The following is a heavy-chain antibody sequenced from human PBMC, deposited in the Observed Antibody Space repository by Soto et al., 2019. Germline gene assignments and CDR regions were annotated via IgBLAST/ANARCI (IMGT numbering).Heavy chain of an antibody. V-gene: IGHV3-30-3*01. Sequence: GGSLRLSCAASGSTFSSYDIHWVRQAPGKGLQWLAHISPDGNNAYYADSVKGRFTISRDNARNTVYLQANSLRPEDTAVYHCVRGPSHGAFDIWGQGTLVTVSS. CDR3: VRGPSHGAFDI. J-gene: IGHJ3*02. CDR2: ISPDGNNA. CDR1: GSTFSSYD.